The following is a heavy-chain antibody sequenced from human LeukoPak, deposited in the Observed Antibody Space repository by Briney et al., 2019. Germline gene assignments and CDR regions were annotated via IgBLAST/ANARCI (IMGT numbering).Heavy chain of an antibody. CDR3: ARDPRPWFGDSGHDY. CDR2: ISSSSSYI. V-gene: IGHV3-21*01. J-gene: IGHJ4*02. Sequence: AGGSLRPSCAVSGFTFSSYSMNWVRQAPGKGLEWVSSISSSSSYIYYADSVKGRFTISRDNAKNSLYLQMNSLRAEDTAVYYCARDPRPWFGDSGHDYWGQGTLVTVSS. CDR1: GFTFSSYS. D-gene: IGHD3-10*01.